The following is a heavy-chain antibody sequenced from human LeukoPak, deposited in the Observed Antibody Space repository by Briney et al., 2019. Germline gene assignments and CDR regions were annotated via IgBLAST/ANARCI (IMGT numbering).Heavy chain of an antibody. V-gene: IGHV3-30*04. Sequence: GGSLRLSCAASGFPFSIYTMHWVRQAPGKGLEWVAVISSDGSNKYYADSVRGRFTISRDNSKNTLYLQMNSLRAEDTAVYYCARADDYLSYFDYWGQGTLVTVSS. CDR3: ARADDYLSYFDY. J-gene: IGHJ4*02. CDR2: ISSDGSNK. D-gene: IGHD4-11*01. CDR1: GFPFSIYT.